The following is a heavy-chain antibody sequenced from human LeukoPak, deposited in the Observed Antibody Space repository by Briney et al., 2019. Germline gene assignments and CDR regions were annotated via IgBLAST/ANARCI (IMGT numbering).Heavy chain of an antibody. V-gene: IGHV1-2*04. Sequence: ASVKVSCKASGYTFTGYFIQWVRQAPGQGLEWMGWINPNNGGTNYAQKFQGSVTMTRDTSINTAYMEVSRLRSDDTAVYYCAREAAFSGGDYWGQGTLVTVSS. J-gene: IGHJ4*02. D-gene: IGHD2-8*02. CDR2: INPNNGGT. CDR1: GYTFTGYF. CDR3: AREAAFSGGDY.